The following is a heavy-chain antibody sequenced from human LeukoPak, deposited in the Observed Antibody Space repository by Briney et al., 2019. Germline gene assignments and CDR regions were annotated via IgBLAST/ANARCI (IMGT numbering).Heavy chain of an antibody. V-gene: IGHV4-34*01. CDR3: AREPAAHAFDI. Sequence: PSETLSLTCAVYGGSFRGYYWIWIPQPPGKGLECSGEINHCGSTNYNPSLKSRLTISRHTYKNQFSLKLSSVTAADTAVYYCAREPAAHAFDIWGQGTMVTVSS. CDR2: INHCGST. J-gene: IGHJ3*02. CDR1: GGSFRGYY. D-gene: IGHD6-13*01.